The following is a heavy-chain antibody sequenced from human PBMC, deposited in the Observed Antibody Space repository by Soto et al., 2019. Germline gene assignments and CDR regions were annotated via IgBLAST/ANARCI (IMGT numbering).Heavy chain of an antibody. V-gene: IGHV3-23*01. CDR3: AKVSPHIAARPYYLDY. D-gene: IGHD6-6*01. J-gene: IGHJ4*02. Sequence: PGGSLRLSCAASGFTFSSYAMSWVRQAPGKGLEWVSAISGSGGSTYYADSVKGRFTISRDNSKDTLYLQMNSLRAEDTAVYYCAKVSPHIAARPYYLDYWGQGTLVTVSS. CDR1: GFTFSSYA. CDR2: ISGSGGST.